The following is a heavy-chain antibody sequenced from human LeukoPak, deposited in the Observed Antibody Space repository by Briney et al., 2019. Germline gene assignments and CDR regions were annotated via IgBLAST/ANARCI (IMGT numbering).Heavy chain of an antibody. CDR2: ISGSGGST. Sequence: GGSLRLSCAASGFTFSSYPMSWVRQAPGKGLEWVSAISGSGGSTYYADSVKGRFTISRDNSKNTLYLQMNSLRAEDTAVYYCAKGADSSSWYDWFDPWGQGTLVTVSS. CDR1: GFTFSSYP. CDR3: AKGADSSSWYDWFDP. D-gene: IGHD6-13*01. J-gene: IGHJ5*02. V-gene: IGHV3-23*01.